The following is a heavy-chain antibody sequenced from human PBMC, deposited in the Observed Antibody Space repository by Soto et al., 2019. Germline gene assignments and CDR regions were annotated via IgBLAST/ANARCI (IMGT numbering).Heavy chain of an antibody. V-gene: IGHV3-11*01. J-gene: IGHJ6*02. CDR2: ISSSGSTI. CDR1: GFTFSDYY. Sequence: QVQLVESGGGLVKPGGSLRLSCAASGFTFSDYYMSWIRQAPGKGLEWVSYISSSGSTIYYADSVKGRFTISRDNAKNSLYLQMNSLRAEDTAVYYCARDKNVVVVAATPYYYYGMDVWGQGTTVTVSS. D-gene: IGHD2-15*01. CDR3: ARDKNVVVVAATPYYYYGMDV.